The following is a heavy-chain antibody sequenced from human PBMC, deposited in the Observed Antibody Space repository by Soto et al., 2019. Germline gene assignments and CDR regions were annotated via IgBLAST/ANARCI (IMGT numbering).Heavy chain of an antibody. CDR3: AKRSRSSTFDY. J-gene: IGHJ4*02. CDR1: GFTFSSYA. V-gene: IGHV3-23*01. D-gene: IGHD6-6*01. Sequence: EVQLLESGGGLVQPGESLRLSCAASGFTFSSYAMSWVRQAPGKGLEWVSVISGSDDITYYADAVKGRFTISRDNSKNTMYLQMNSLRAEDTAVYYCAKRSRSSTFDYWGQGTLVTVSS. CDR2: ISGSDDIT.